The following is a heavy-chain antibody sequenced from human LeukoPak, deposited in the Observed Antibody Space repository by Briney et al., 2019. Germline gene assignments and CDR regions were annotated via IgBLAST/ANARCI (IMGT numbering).Heavy chain of an antibody. CDR3: ARGRITMVRGSLNDY. CDR1: GFTFSSYA. D-gene: IGHD3-10*01. Sequence: GGSLRLSCAASGFTFSSYAMRWVRQAPGKGLEWVSSISSSSSYIYYADSVKGRFTISRDNAKNSLYLQMNSLRAEDTAVFYCARGRITMVRGSLNDYWGQGTLVTVSS. V-gene: IGHV3-21*01. J-gene: IGHJ4*02. CDR2: ISSSSSYI.